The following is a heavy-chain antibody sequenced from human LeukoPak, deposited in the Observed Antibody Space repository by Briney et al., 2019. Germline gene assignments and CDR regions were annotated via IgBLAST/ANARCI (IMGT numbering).Heavy chain of an antibody. V-gene: IGHV3-21*01. Sequence: GGSPRLSCAASGFTFSSYSMNWVRQAPWEWLEWVASISSSSSYIYYADSVKGRFTISSDNAKNSLYLQMHSLRAEHTAVYYCARADYDFWSGYLSYFDYWGQGTLVTVSS. CDR3: ARADYDFWSGYLSYFDY. CDR1: GFTFSSYS. CDR2: ISSSSSYI. J-gene: IGHJ4*02. D-gene: IGHD3-3*01.